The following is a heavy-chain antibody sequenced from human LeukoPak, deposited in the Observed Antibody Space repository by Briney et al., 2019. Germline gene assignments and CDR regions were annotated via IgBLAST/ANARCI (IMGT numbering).Heavy chain of an antibody. CDR2: INTNTGNP. D-gene: IGHD6-6*01. V-gene: IGHV7-4-1*02. CDR1: GYTFTSYA. Sequence: ASVKVSCKASGYTFTSYAMNWVRQAPGQGLEWMGWINTNTGNPTYAQGFTGRFVFSLDTSVSTAYLQISSLKAEDTAVYYCARDNSIAARTPDDYWGQGTLVTVSS. CDR3: ARDNSIAARTPDDY. J-gene: IGHJ4*02.